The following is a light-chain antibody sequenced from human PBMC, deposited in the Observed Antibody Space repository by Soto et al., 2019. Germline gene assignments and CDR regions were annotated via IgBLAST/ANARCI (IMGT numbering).Light chain of an antibody. Sequence: DIQMTQSPSSLSASVGDRVTITCQASQDISNYLNWYQQKPGKAPKLLIYDASNLETGVPSRFSGSGSGTDFTFTISRLQAEDIATYYCQQYDNLPPLTFGGGTKVEIK. CDR2: DAS. J-gene: IGKJ4*01. CDR1: QDISNY. CDR3: QQYDNLPPLT. V-gene: IGKV1-33*01.